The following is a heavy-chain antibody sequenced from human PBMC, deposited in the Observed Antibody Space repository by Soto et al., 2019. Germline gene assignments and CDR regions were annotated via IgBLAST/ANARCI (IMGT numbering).Heavy chain of an antibody. CDR2: IYYSGST. D-gene: IGHD3-22*01. CDR1: GGSISSYY. CDR3: TKGSSGYYYEY. Sequence: SEILSLTCTVSGGSISSYYWSWIRQPPGKGLEWIGYIYYSGSTNYNPSLKSRVTISVDTSKNTLHLQMNSLRAEDTALYYCTKGSSGYYYEYWGQGALVTVSS. J-gene: IGHJ4*02. V-gene: IGHV4-59*12.